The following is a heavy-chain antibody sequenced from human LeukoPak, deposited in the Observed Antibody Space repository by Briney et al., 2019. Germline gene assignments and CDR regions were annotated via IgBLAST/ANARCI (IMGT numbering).Heavy chain of an antibody. V-gene: IGHV4-59*01. CDR3: ASGPYSSSWYVAY. Sequence: SETLSLTCTVSGGSISSYYWSWIRQPPGKGLEWIGYIYYSGSTNYNPSLKSRVTISVDTSKNQFSLKLSSVTAADTAVYYCASGPYSSSWYVAYWGQGTLVTVSS. CDR1: GGSISSYY. CDR2: IYYSGST. J-gene: IGHJ4*02. D-gene: IGHD6-13*01.